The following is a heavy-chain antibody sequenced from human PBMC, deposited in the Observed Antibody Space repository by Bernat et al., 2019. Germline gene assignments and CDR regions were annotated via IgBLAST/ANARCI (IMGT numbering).Heavy chain of an antibody. CDR2: ISSSII. V-gene: IGHV3-21*05. D-gene: IGHD1-1*01. CDR1: GFTFSSYS. J-gene: IGHJ3*02. Sequence: EVQLVESGGGLVKPGGSLRLSCAASGFTFSSYSMNWVRQAPGKGLEWVSYISSSIIHYADSVKGRFTISRDNAKNSLYLQMNSLRVEDTAVYRCARDTTGAFDIWGQGTMVTVSS. CDR3: ARDTTGAFDI.